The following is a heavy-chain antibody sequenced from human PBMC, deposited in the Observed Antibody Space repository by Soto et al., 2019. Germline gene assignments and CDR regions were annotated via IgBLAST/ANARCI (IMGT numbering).Heavy chain of an antibody. CDR1: GFTFSNAW. J-gene: IGHJ6*03. CDR3: TTGCVGELSKYYYYYYYMDV. D-gene: IGHD3-10*01. Sequence: EVQLVESGGGLVKPGGSLRLSCAASGFTFSNAWMSWVRQAPGKGLEWVGRIKSKTDGGTTDYAAPVKGRFTISRDDSKNTLYLQMNSLKTEDTAVYYCTTGCVGELSKYYYYYYYMDVWGKGTTVTVSS. V-gene: IGHV3-15*01. CDR2: IKSKTDGGTT.